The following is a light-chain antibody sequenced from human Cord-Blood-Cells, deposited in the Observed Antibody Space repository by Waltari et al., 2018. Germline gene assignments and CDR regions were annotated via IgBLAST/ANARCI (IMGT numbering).Light chain of an antibody. CDR3: QQRSNWPPIT. Sequence: EIVLPQSPATLSLSPGEIATLSCRASQSVSSYLAWYQQKPGQAPRLLIYDASNRATGIPARFSGSGSGTDFTLTISSLEPEDFAVYYCQQRSNWPPITFGQGTRLEIK. J-gene: IGKJ5*01. V-gene: IGKV3-11*01. CDR1: QSVSSY. CDR2: DAS.